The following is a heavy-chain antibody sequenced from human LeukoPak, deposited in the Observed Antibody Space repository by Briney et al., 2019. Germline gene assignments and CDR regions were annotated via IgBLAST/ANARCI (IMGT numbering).Heavy chain of an antibody. D-gene: IGHD3-3*01. Sequence: GGSLRLSCAASGFIFGGYWMSWVRQAPGRGLEWVANTNPDGSIKYYVNSVNGRFTISRDNAKNSLYLQMNSLRAEDTAVYYCVSGFLQWLYWGQGTLVTVSS. CDR2: TNPDGSIK. J-gene: IGHJ4*02. CDR3: VSGFLQWLY. CDR1: GFIFGGYW. V-gene: IGHV3-7*01.